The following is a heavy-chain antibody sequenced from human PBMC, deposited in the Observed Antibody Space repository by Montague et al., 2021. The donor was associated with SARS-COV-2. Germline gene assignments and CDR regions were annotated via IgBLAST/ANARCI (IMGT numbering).Heavy chain of an antibody. J-gene: IGHJ5*02. CDR2: IYYSGNT. CDR1: GGSISSSDYY. D-gene: IGHD3-10*02. V-gene: IGHV4-39*01. CDR3: ARLRMVLFVDSTGGWIDH. Sequence: SETLSLTCTVSGGSISSSDYYWGWLRQPPGKGLEGIGNIYYSGNTYYNPSLKSRVTISIDTSKNIFSLKLNSVTAADTSVYYCARLRMVLFVDSTGGWIDHWGHGTLVTVSS.